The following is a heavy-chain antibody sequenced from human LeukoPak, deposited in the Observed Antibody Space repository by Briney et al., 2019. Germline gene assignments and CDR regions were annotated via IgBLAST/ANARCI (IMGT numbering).Heavy chain of an antibody. CDR1: GFTFDDYA. Sequence: GGSLRLSCAASGFTFDDYAMHWVRQAPGKGLEWVSGISWNSGSIGYADSVKGRFTISRDNAKNSLYLQMNSLRAEDTALYYCAKAPTGQQLVYWYFDLWGRGTLVTVSS. J-gene: IGHJ2*01. V-gene: IGHV3-9*01. CDR2: ISWNSGSI. D-gene: IGHD6-13*01. CDR3: AKAPTGQQLVYWYFDL.